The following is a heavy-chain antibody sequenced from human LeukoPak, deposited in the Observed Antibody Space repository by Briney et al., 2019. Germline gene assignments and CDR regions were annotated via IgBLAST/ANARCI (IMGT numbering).Heavy chain of an antibody. CDR2: IIPIFGTA. V-gene: IGHV1-69*13. CDR3: AREESFHSGSYYGY. J-gene: IGHJ4*02. Sequence: GASVKVSCKASGGTFSSYAISWVRQAPGQGLEWMGGIIPIFGTANYAQKFQGRVTITADESTSTAYMELSSLRSEDTAVYYCAREESFHSGSYYGYWGQGTLVTVSS. D-gene: IGHD1-26*01. CDR1: GGTFSSYA.